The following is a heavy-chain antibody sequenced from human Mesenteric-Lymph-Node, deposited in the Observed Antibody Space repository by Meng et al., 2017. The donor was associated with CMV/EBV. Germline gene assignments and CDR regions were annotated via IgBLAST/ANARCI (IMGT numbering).Heavy chain of an antibody. V-gene: IGHV3-30-3*01. D-gene: IGHD3-16*01. J-gene: IGHJ5*02. CDR2: ISYDGSNK. CDR3: AKDLRYFGDIRSPGHGA. Sequence: GESLKISCAASGFTFSSYAMHWVRQAPGKGLEWVAVISYDGSNKYYADSVKGRFTISRDNSKKTVYLQMNSLRAEDTAVYYCAKDLRYFGDIRSPGHGAWGQGTLVTVSS. CDR1: GFTFSSYA.